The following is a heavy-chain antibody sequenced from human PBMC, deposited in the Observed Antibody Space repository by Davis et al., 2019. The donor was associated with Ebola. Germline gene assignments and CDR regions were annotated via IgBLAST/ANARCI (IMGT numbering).Heavy chain of an antibody. V-gene: IGHV4-38-2*02. D-gene: IGHD3-3*01. Sequence: SETLSLTCTVSDYSISSGYYWGWIRQPPGKGLGWIGTIYHSGSTYYNPSLESRVTISLDTSKNQFSLKLSSVTAADTAVYYCARGPRVVTGVDYWGQGTLVTVSS. J-gene: IGHJ4*02. CDR3: ARGPRVVTGVDY. CDR2: IYHSGST. CDR1: DYSISSGYY.